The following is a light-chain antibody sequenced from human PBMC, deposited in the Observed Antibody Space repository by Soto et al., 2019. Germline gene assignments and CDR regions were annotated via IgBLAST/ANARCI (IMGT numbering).Light chain of an antibody. CDR2: AAS. CDR1: QSISRH. J-gene: IGKJ1*01. V-gene: IGKV1-39*01. CDR3: QQSYSTTKT. Sequence: DIQMTQSPSCLSASVGGRRTITCRASQSISRHLNWYQQKPGKAPKXXIYAASSLQSGVPSRFSGSGSGTDFTLTISSLKNEDFATYYCQQSYSTTKTFGQGTKVDIK.